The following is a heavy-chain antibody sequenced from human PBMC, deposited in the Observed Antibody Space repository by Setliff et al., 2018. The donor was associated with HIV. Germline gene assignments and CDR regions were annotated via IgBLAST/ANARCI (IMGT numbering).Heavy chain of an antibody. CDR2: FQSNGRT. CDR1: GDSISSYY. CDR3: AGGRYFRDIRDSRFDF. V-gene: IGHV4-4*07. J-gene: IGHJ4*02. Sequence: PSETLSLTCTVSGDSISSYYWNWIRQPAGKGLEWIGRFQSNGRTNYNPSLKSRVTMSVDTSKNEFSLKLRSVTAADTAVYYCAGGRYFRDIRDSRFDFWGQGMLVTVSS. D-gene: IGHD3-9*01.